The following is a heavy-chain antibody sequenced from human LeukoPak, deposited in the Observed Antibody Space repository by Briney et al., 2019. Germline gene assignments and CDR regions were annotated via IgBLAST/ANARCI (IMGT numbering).Heavy chain of an antibody. CDR3: PKRYSSSWYDWFDP. J-gene: IGHJ5*02. D-gene: IGHD6-13*01. CDR2: ISGSGGST. V-gene: IGHV3-23*01. CDR1: GFTFSSYA. Sequence: GGSLRLSCAASGFTFSSYAMSWVRQAPGKGLELVSAISGSGGSTYYADSVKGRFPISRDNSKNTLYLQMNSLTAEDTAVYYCPKRYSSSWYDWFDPWGQGTLVTVSS.